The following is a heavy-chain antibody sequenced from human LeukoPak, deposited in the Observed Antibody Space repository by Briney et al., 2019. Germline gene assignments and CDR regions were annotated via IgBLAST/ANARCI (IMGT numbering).Heavy chain of an antibody. J-gene: IGHJ4*02. CDR2: ISYDGNER. D-gene: IGHD3-16*01. CDR1: GFTFSSYG. Sequence: PGGSLRLSCEASGFTFSSYGMHWVRQAPGKGLEWVAIISYDGNERYYVDSMRGRFTISRDNSKNTVDLQMDSLRDEDTAVYYCARDLNAAKNGLHYGADCWGQGRLVIVSS. CDR3: ARDLNAAKNGLHYGADC. V-gene: IGHV3-33*05.